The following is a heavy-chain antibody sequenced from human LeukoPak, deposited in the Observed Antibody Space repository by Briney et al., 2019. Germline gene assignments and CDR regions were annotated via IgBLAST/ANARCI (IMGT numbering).Heavy chain of an antibody. Sequence: PSETLSLTCTVSGGSISSNAYYWAWIRQPPGKGLEWIGSIYSSVSTYYNPSLKSRVTISVDTSKNQFSQRLSSVTAADTALYYCAYSGSYGHLGYWGQGIPVTVSS. D-gene: IGHD1-26*01. V-gene: IGHV4-39*01. CDR2: IYSSVST. CDR1: GGSISSNAYY. J-gene: IGHJ4*02. CDR3: AYSGSYGHLGY.